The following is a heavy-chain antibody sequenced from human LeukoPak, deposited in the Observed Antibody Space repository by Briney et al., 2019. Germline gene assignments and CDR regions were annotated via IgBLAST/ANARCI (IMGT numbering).Heavy chain of an antibody. CDR3: ARGRYSSPDY. CDR2: IYSGGTV. J-gene: IGHJ4*02. D-gene: IGHD5-18*01. CDR1: GFTVTTNY. Sequence: PGGSLRLSCAASGFTVTTNYMTWVRQAPGKGLEWVSVIYSGGTVYYADSVKGRFTISRDNSKDTLYLQMNSLRAEDTAVYYCARGRYSSPDYWGQGTLVTVSS. V-gene: IGHV3-53*01.